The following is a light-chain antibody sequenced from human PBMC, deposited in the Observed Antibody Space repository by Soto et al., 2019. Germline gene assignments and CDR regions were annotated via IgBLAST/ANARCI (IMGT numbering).Light chain of an antibody. Sequence: EIVMTQSPATLSVSPGERATLSCRASQSVTSNLAWYQQKPGQAPRLLLYGPSTRAPGIPGRFSGSGSGADFTLTISRLQAEDFAVYYCQQYNNWPPTFGGGTKVEIK. CDR2: GPS. CDR1: QSVTSN. J-gene: IGKJ4*01. V-gene: IGKV3D-15*01. CDR3: QQYNNWPPT.